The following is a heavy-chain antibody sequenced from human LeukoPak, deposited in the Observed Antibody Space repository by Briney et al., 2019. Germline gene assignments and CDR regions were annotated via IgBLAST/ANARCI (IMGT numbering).Heavy chain of an antibody. CDR3: ARDLWGRVVVPAAIDYFDY. D-gene: IGHD2-2*02. J-gene: IGHJ4*02. V-gene: IGHV3-48*04. CDR2: ISSSSSTI. Sequence: GGSLRLSCAASGFTFSSYSMNWVRQAPGKGLEWVSYISSSSSTIYYADSVKGRFTISRDNAKNSLYLQMNSLRAEDTAVYYCARDLWGRVVVPAAIDYFDYWGQGTLVTVSS. CDR1: GFTFSSYS.